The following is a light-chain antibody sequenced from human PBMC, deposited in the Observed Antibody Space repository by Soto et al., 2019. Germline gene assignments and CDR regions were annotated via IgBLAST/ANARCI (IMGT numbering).Light chain of an antibody. CDR3: QQYGSLVT. V-gene: IGKV3-20*01. CDR1: QSVSSSY. CDR2: GAS. J-gene: IGKJ1*01. Sequence: EIVFTQSPGTLSFSPGERATLSCRASQSVSSSYLAWYQQKPGRAPRLLIDGASSRATGIPDRFSGSGSGTDFTLTISRLEPEDLAVYYCQQYGSLVTFGQGTKVDIK.